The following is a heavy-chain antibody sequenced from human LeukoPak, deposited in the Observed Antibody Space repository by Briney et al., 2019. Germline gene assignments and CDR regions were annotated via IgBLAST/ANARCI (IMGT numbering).Heavy chain of an antibody. Sequence: GGSLRLSCAASGFTFSNYWMHWVRQAPGKGLVWVSRINSDGSSTSYADSVKGRFTISRDNAKNTLYLQMNSLRAEDTAVYYCARDYYGSGSYYSLGVMDYWGQGTLVTVSS. V-gene: IGHV3-74*01. D-gene: IGHD3-10*01. CDR2: INSDGSST. CDR1: GFTFSNYW. J-gene: IGHJ4*02. CDR3: ARDYYGSGSYYSLGVMDY.